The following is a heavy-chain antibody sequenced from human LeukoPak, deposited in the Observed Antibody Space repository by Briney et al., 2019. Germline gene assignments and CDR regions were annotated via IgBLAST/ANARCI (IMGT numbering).Heavy chain of an antibody. CDR3: ARENQITMVRGVNYYYYGMDV. J-gene: IGHJ6*04. D-gene: IGHD3-10*01. Sequence: SQTLSLTCAISGDSVSSNSAAWNCIRQSPSRGLEWLGRTYYRSKWYNDYAVSVKSRITINPDTSKNQFSLQLNSVTPEDTAVYYCARENQITMVRGVNYYYYGMDVWGKGTTVTVSS. V-gene: IGHV6-1*01. CDR1: GDSVSSNSAA. CDR2: TYYRSKWYN.